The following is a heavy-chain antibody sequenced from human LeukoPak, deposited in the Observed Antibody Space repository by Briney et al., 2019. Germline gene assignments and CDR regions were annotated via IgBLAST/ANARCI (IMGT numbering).Heavy chain of an antibody. J-gene: IGHJ4*02. D-gene: IGHD3-22*01. CDR1: GYSISSGYY. V-gene: IGHV4-38-2*02. Sequence: PSETLSLTCTVSGYSISSGYYWGWIRQPPGKGLEWIGSIYHSARTYYNPSLKSRVTISLDTSKNQFSLKLRSVTAADTAVYYCARHADYYDSSAYQIWGQGTLVTVSS. CDR2: IYHSART. CDR3: ARHADYYDSSAYQI.